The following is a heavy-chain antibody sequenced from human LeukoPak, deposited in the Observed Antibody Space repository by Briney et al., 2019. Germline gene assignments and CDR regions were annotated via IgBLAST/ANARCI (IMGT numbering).Heavy chain of an antibody. J-gene: IGHJ4*02. CDR1: GGSISSGDYY. CDR2: IYYSGST. Sequence: SETPSLTCTVSGGSISSGDYYWSWIRQPPGKGLEWIGYIYYSGSTYYNPSLKSRVTISVDTSKNQFSLKLSSVTAADTAVYYCARAEWAAVDYWGQATLVTVSS. CDR3: ARAEWAAVDY. D-gene: IGHD1-14*01. V-gene: IGHV4-30-4*08.